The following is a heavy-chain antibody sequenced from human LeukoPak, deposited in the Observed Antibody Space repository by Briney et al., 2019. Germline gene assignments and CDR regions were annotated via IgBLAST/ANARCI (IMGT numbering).Heavy chain of an antibody. V-gene: IGHV3-48*01. J-gene: IGHJ4*02. CDR2: ISPSSTTK. D-gene: IGHD6-6*01. CDR1: GFTLSSHS. CDR3: ATQAHDY. Sequence: GGSLRLSCAASGFTLSSHSMNWVRQAPGKGLEWVSYISPSSTTKYYADSVKGRFTISRDNAKNSLFLQVNSLRAEDTAVYSCATQAHDYWGQGTLVTVSS.